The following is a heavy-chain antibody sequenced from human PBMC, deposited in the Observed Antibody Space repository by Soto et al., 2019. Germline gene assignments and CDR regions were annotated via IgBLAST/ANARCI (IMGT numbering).Heavy chain of an antibody. J-gene: IGHJ3*02. CDR1: GFTLSSYT. V-gene: IGHV3-21*01. CDR2: IDGSSNYR. Sequence: GGSLRLSCAASGFTLSSYTMNWVRQAPGKGLQWVSSIDGSSNYRYYADSLRGRFTISRDNAKNSLYLEMSSLRAEDTATYYCARHGSITVTGAGFDSWGQGTVVTVSS. D-gene: IGHD1-20*01. CDR3: ARHGSITVTGAGFDS.